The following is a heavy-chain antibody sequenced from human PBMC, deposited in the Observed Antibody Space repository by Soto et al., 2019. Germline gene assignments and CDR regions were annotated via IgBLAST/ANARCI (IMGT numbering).Heavy chain of an antibody. CDR1: TFNTNA. CDR3: TKDTGYLSMDA. D-gene: IGHD6-25*01. CDR2: ISGTGSRT. Sequence: TFNTNAMSWVRQAPGKGLEWVSSISGTGSRTYYADSVKGRFTIARDNSKNTVSLQMNNLRAEDTGLYCCTKDTGYLSMDAWGQGTTVTVSS. J-gene: IGHJ6*02. V-gene: IGHV3-23*01.